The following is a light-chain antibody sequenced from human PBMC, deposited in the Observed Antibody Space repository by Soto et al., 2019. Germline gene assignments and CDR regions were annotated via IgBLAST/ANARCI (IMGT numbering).Light chain of an antibody. CDR3: SSYAGSYSVV. Sequence: QSALTQPRSVSGSPGQSVTISCTGTSSDVGSYNHVSWYQQHPGKAPKLMIYDVNKRSSRVPDRFSGSKSGNTASLTISGLQAEDEADYYCSSYAGSYSVVFGGGTQLTVL. V-gene: IGLV2-11*01. CDR2: DVN. J-gene: IGLJ2*01. CDR1: SSDVGSYNH.